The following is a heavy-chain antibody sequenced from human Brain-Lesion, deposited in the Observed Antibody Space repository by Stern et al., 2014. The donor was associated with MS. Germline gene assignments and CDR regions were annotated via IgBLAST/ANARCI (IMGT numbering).Heavy chain of an antibody. Sequence: MQLVESGPGLVKPSETLFLTCTVSGASISSSRDYWGWIRQPPGKGLVWIGSFRDSGSTYYNPPLKSRVTISVDTSTNQVSLKLTFLTAADTAVYFCARHYDLLLRSSFDSWGQGSLVTVSS. J-gene: IGHJ4*02. D-gene: IGHD1-26*01. CDR3: ARHYDLLLRSSFDS. CDR2: FRDSGST. CDR1: GASISSSRDY. V-gene: IGHV4-39*01.